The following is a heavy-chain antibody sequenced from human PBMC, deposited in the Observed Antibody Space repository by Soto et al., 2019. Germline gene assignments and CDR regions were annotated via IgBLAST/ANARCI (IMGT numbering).Heavy chain of an antibody. Sequence: SETLSLTCAVSSGSISCSNWWRWVRQPPGKGLEWIGEIYHSGSTNYNPSLKSRVTISVDKSKNQFSLKLSSVTAADTAVYYCARVSCSGGSCYHYYFDYWGQGTLVTVS. CDR1: SGSISCSNW. V-gene: IGHV4-4*02. D-gene: IGHD2-15*01. CDR2: IYHSGST. CDR3: ARVSCSGGSCYHYYFDY. J-gene: IGHJ4*02.